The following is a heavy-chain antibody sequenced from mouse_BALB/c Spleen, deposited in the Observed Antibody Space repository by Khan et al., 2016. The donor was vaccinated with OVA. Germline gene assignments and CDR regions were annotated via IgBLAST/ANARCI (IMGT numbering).Heavy chain of an antibody. CDR2: IWAGGGK. CDR3: AKDPPYDAMDY. J-gene: IGHJ4*01. V-gene: IGHV2-6-5*01. Sequence: VKLEVSGPGLVAPSQSLSITCTVSGFSLTDYAVRWIRQPPGKGLEWLGVIWAGGGKDSYSALKSRLSISKDNSTSPVFFIMNSMQTDDTAMYFCAKDPPYDAMDYWGQGTSVTVSA. CDR1: GFSLTDYA.